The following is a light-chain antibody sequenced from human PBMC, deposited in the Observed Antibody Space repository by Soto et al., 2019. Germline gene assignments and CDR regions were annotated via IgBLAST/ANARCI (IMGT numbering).Light chain of an antibody. CDR2: KAS. J-gene: IGKJ4*01. V-gene: IGKV1-5*03. CDR1: QSISNW. Sequence: DIQMTQSPSTLSASVGDRVTITCRASQSISNWLAWYQQKPGKAPKLLIYKASSLESGVPSRFSGSGSGTEFTLNLTSLQPDDFATYYCQGGVTCGGGNKVEIK. CDR3: QGGVT.